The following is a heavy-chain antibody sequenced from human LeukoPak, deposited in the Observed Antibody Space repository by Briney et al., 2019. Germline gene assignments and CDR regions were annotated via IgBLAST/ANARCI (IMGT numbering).Heavy chain of an antibody. CDR1: GYTFTGYY. CDR2: INPNSGGT. CDR3: ARTWIQLWLRDGFGDDY. J-gene: IGHJ4*02. V-gene: IGHV1-2*02. Sequence: GASVKVSCKASGYTFTGYYMHWVRQAPGQGLEWMGWINPNSGGTNYAQKFQGRVTMTRDTSISTAYMELSRLRSGDTAVYYCARTWIQLWLRDGFGDDYWGQGTLVTVSS. D-gene: IGHD5-18*01.